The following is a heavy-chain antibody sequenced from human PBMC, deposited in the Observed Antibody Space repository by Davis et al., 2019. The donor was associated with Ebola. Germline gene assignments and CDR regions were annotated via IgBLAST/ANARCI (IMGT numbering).Heavy chain of an antibody. Sequence: AASVKVSCKASGYIFTGYYIHWVRQAPGQGLEWVGRINANSGGTNFAQKFQGRVTVTRDTSISTAYMELSRLKSDDMAVYYCARALAADWFDYWGQGTLVTVSS. CDR1: GYIFTGYY. CDR2: INANSGGT. J-gene: IGHJ4*02. D-gene: IGHD6-13*01. V-gene: IGHV1-2*06. CDR3: ARALAADWFDY.